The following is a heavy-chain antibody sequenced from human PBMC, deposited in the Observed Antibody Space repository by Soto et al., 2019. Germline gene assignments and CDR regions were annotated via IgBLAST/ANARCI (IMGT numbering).Heavy chain of an antibody. CDR1: GFTFSHYE. Sequence: GGSLRLSCAASGFTFSHYEMNWVRQAPGKGLQWVSYISSSGTTIYYADSVKGRFTISRDNAKNSLYLLMNSLRAEDTAVYYCAKDGYSITRNKPLDYWGQGTLVTVSS. CDR2: ISSSGTTI. D-gene: IGHD2-2*01. V-gene: IGHV3-48*03. CDR3: AKDGYSITRNKPLDY. J-gene: IGHJ4*02.